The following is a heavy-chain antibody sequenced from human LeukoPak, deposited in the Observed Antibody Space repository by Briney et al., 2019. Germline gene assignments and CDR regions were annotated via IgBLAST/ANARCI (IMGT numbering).Heavy chain of an antibody. CDR3: VKKVVVGATSPYSDFQD. CDR1: GFTFSSYA. D-gene: IGHD1-26*01. Sequence: TGGSPRLSCIASGFTFSSYAMGWVRQAPGKGLDWVSAISGSGVTTHYAGSVQGRFSISRDNSKNTLYLQMNSLRVEDTALYYCVKKVVVGATSPYSDFQDWGQGTLVTVSS. V-gene: IGHV3-23*01. J-gene: IGHJ1*01. CDR2: ISGSGVTT.